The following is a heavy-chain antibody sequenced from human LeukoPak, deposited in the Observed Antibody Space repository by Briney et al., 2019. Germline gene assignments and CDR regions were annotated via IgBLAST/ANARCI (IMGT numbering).Heavy chain of an antibody. CDR2: FDPEDGET. J-gene: IGHJ4*02. D-gene: IGHD2-15*01. V-gene: IGHV1-24*01. CDR3: ARRYCSGGSCYSSFDY. CDR1: GYTLTELS. Sequence: ASVKVSCKVSGYTLTELSMHWVRQAPGKGLEWMGGFDPEDGETIYAQKFQGRVTMTRDMSTSTVYMELSSLRSEDTAVSYCARRYCSGGSCYSSFDYWGQGTLVTVSS.